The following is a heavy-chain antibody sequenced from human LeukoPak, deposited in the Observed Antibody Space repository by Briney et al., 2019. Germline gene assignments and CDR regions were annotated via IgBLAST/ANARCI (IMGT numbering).Heavy chain of an antibody. J-gene: IGHJ4*02. CDR2: IYTSGST. V-gene: IGHV4-4*07. D-gene: IGHD1-26*01. CDR3: ARGPQNSGSYYFDY. CDR1: GGSISSYY. Sequence: SETLSLTCTVSGGSISSYYWSWVRQPAGKGLEGIGRIYTSGSTNYNPSLKSRVTISVDTSKNQFSLKLSSVTAADTAVYYCARGPQNSGSYYFDYWGQGTLVTVSS.